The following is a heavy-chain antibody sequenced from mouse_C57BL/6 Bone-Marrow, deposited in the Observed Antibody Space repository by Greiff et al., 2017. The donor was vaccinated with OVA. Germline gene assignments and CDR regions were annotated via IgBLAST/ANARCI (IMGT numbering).Heavy chain of an antibody. CDR2: IYPGDGDT. CDR1: GYAFSSSW. J-gene: IGHJ2*01. V-gene: IGHV1-82*01. D-gene: IGHD1-1*01. CDR3: AVTVVDY. Sequence: QVQLKQSGPELVKPGASVKISCKASGYAFSSSWMNWVKQRPGKGLEWIGRIYPGDGDTNYNGKFKGKATLTADKSSSTAYMQLSSLKSEDSAVYFCAVTVVDYWGQGTTLTVSS.